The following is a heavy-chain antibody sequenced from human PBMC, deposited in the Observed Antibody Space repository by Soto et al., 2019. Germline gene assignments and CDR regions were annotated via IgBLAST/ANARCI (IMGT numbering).Heavy chain of an antibody. CDR1: GGSISSSSYY. CDR2: IYYSGST. Sequence: SETLSLTCTVSGGSISSSSYYWGWIRQPPGKGLEWIGSIYYSGSTYYNPSLKSRVTISVDTSKNQFSLKLSSVTAADTAVYYCARHVSVVGVPAAIRGFKYFQQWGQGTLVTVSS. D-gene: IGHD2-2*01. V-gene: IGHV4-39*01. CDR3: ARHVSVVGVPAAIRGFKYFQQ. J-gene: IGHJ1*01.